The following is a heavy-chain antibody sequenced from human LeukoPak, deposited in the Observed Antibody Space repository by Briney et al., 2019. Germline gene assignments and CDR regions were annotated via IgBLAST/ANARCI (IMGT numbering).Heavy chain of an antibody. CDR1: GYTLTELS. J-gene: IGHJ4*02. D-gene: IGHD3-10*01. Sequence: ASVKVSCKVSGYTLTELSMHWVRQAPGQGLERMGWINPNSGGTNYAQKFQGRVTMTRDTSISTAYMELSRLRSDDTAVYYCARDQSRLLWFGELRDYWGQGTLVTVSS. CDR2: INPNSGGT. CDR3: ARDQSRLLWFGELRDY. V-gene: IGHV1-2*02.